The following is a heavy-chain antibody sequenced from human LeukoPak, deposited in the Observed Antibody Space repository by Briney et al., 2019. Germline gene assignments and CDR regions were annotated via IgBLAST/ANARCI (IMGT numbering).Heavy chain of an antibody. CDR2: INPSGGST. CDR3: ARDGLKGVDSYGSDY. Sequence: ASVKVSCKASGYTFTSYYMHWVRQAPGQGLEWMGIINPSGGSTSYAQKFQGRVTMTRDTSTSTVYMELSSLRSEDTAVYYCARDGLKGVDSYGSDYWGQGTLVAVSS. D-gene: IGHD5-18*01. J-gene: IGHJ4*02. CDR1: GYTFTSYY. V-gene: IGHV1-46*01.